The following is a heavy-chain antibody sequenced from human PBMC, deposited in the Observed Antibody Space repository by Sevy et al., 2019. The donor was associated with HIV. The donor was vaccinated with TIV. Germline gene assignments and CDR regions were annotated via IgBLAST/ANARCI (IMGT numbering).Heavy chain of an antibody. Sequence: GGSLRLSCAASGFTFDDYGMSWVRQAPGKGLEWVSGVNWNGGSTAYADSVKGRFTTSKDNAKNSLYLQMNNLRAEDTALYYCARVSGQQLVGGSFDYWGQGTLVTVSS. CDR3: ARVSGQQLVGGSFDY. CDR2: VNWNGGST. D-gene: IGHD6-13*01. J-gene: IGHJ4*02. CDR1: GFTFDDYG. V-gene: IGHV3-20*04.